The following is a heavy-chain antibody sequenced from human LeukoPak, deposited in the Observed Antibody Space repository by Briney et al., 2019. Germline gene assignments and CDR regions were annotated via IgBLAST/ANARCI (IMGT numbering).Heavy chain of an antibody. J-gene: IGHJ4*02. CDR2: ISGSGGST. V-gene: IGHV3-23*01. CDR3: AKILSSWYPGFDY. CDR1: GFTFSSFA. Sequence: PGGSLRLSCAVSGFTFSSFAMSWVRQAPGKGLEWVSAISGSGGSTYYAASVKGRYTISRDNSKNTLYLQMNSLRAEDRAVYYCAKILSSWYPGFDYWGQGTLVTVSS. D-gene: IGHD6-13*01.